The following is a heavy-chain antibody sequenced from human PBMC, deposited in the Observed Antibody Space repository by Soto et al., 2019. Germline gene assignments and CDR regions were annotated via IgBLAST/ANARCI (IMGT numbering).Heavy chain of an antibody. D-gene: IGHD3-16*01. Sequence: PGGSLRLSCAASGFSVSTNFISCVRPVPGKAPERVSTIYRGDSTYYADSVKGLFTIFRDSSKNILYLQINSLRDEDTAVYFCARYYDYSGGTSGGMDVWGQGT. CDR2: IYRGDST. CDR1: GFSVSTNF. CDR3: ARYYDYSGGTSGGMDV. J-gene: IGHJ6*02. V-gene: IGHV3-53*05.